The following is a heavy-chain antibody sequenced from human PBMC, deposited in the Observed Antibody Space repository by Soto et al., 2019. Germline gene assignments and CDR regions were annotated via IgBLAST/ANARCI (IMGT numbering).Heavy chain of an antibody. CDR2: MYTSGST. J-gene: IGHJ6*02. CDR1: GGSISNYY. V-gene: IGHV4-4*07. Sequence: SETLSLTFTVSGGSISNYYWTWIRQPAGKGLEWIVRMYTSGSTNYNPSLKSRVTMSVDTSKNQFSLNLRSVTAADTAVYYCAREGYSDTHSYYHTLDVWGQGTTVTVSS. D-gene: IGHD4-17*01. CDR3: AREGYSDTHSYYHTLDV.